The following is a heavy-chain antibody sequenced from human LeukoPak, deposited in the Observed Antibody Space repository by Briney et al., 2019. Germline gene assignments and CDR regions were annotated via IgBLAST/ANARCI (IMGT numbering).Heavy chain of an antibody. V-gene: IGHV3-21*01. CDR1: GFTFSSYA. Sequence: PGGSLRLSCAASGFTFSSYAMNWVRQAPGKGLEWVSSISSRSSYIDYADSLKGRFTISRDNAKNSLYLQMNSLRAEDTAVYYCARGKEPVAGSLSHFDYWGQGTLVTVSS. CDR2: ISSRSSYI. CDR3: ARGKEPVAGSLSHFDY. J-gene: IGHJ4*02. D-gene: IGHD6-19*01.